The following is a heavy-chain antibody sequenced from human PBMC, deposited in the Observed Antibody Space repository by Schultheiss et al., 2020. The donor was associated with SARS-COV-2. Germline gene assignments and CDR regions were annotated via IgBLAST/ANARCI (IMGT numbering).Heavy chain of an antibody. CDR3: ARDCSSTSCSHFDY. J-gene: IGHJ4*02. V-gene: IGHV4-31*03. Sequence: SETLSLTCTVSGGSISSGGYYWSWIRQHPGKGLEWIGYIYYSGSTYYNPSLKSRVTISVDTSKNQFSLKLSSVTAADTAVYYCARDCSSTSCSHFDYWGQGTLVTVPQ. CDR1: GGSISSGGYY. CDR2: IYYSGST. D-gene: IGHD2-2*01.